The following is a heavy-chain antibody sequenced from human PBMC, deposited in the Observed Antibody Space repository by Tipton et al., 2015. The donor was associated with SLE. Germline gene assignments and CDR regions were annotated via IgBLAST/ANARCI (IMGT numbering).Heavy chain of an antibody. CDR1: GGSISVYY. J-gene: IGHJ6*02. Sequence: TLSLTCTVSGGSISVYYWNWIRQAPGKGLEWIGYIYYSGNTNYNPSLKSRVTISVDTSKDQFSLKLSSVTAADTAVYYCARRPHYYYYGMDVWGQGTTVTVSS. V-gene: IGHV4-59*12. CDR3: ARRPHYYYYGMDV. CDR2: IYYSGNT.